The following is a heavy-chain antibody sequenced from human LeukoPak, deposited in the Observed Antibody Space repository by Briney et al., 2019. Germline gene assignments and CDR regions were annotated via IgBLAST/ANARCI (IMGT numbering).Heavy chain of an antibody. CDR1: GGSISSYY. CDR2: IYYSGST. J-gene: IGHJ4*02. Sequence: SETLSLTCTVSGGSISSYYWSWIRQPPGKGLEWIGYIYYSGSTNYNPSLKSRVTISVDTSKNQFSLKLSSVTAADTAVYYCARVRGYSYGFDYWGQGTLVTISS. D-gene: IGHD5-18*01. CDR3: ARVRGYSYGFDY. V-gene: IGHV4-59*01.